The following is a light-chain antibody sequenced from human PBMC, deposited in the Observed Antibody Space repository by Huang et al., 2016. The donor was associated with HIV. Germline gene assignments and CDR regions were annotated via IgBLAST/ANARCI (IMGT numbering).Light chain of an antibody. CDR3: QQYNNWPIT. CDR2: GAS. CDR1: QRVNNN. Sequence: VMTQSPATLSVSPGERATLSCRASQRVNNNLAWFQQNPGQAPRILIYGASTRATGIPARFSGSGSGTEFTLTISSLQSEDLAVYYCQQYNNWPITFGPGTKVDVK. V-gene: IGKV3-15*01. J-gene: IGKJ3*01.